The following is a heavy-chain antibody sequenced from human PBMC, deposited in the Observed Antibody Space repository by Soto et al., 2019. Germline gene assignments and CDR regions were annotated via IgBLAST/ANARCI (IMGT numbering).Heavy chain of an antibody. CDR2: IDPSDSYT. CDR3: AKEATPVDAFDI. CDR1: GYSFTSYW. J-gene: IGHJ3*02. Sequence: PGESLKISCKGSGYSFTSYWISWVRQMPGKGLEWMGRIDPSDSYTNYSPSFQGHVTISADKSISTAYLQWSSLKASDTAMYYCAKEATPVDAFDIWGPGTMVTVSS. V-gene: IGHV5-10-1*01.